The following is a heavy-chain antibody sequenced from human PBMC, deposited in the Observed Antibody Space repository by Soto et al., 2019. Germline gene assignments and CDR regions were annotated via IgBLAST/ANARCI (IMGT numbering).Heavy chain of an antibody. J-gene: IGHJ4*02. CDR3: ARQPYDSSDYFDY. V-gene: IGHV4-39*01. Sequence: SETLSLTCTVSGGSISSGGYYWSWIRQPPGKGLEWIGYIYYSGSTYYNPSLKSRVTISVDTSKNHFSLKLISVTAADTAVYFCARQPYDSSDYFDYWGQGTLVTVSS. D-gene: IGHD3-22*01. CDR2: IYYSGST. CDR1: GGSISSGGYY.